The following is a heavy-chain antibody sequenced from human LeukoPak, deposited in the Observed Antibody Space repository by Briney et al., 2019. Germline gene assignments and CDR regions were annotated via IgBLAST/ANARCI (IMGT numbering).Heavy chain of an antibody. CDR3: AAGGSGSYYIDY. V-gene: IGHV1-58*02. J-gene: IGHJ4*02. D-gene: IGHD1-26*01. Sequence: ASVKLSCKASVFTFTSSAMQWVRQARGQRLEWIGWIVVGSGNTNYAQKFQERVTITRDMSTSTAYMELRSLSAEDTAVYYCAAGGSGSYYIDYWGQGTLVTVSS. CDR2: IVVGSGNT. CDR1: VFTFTSSA.